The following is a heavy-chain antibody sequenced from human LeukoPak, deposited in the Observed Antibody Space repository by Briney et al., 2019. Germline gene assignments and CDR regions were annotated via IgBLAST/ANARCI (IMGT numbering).Heavy chain of an antibody. CDR2: LSDSATYT. CDR1: GFTFSNSA. D-gene: IGHD1-7*01. J-gene: IGHJ5*02. CDR3: AKLPYNWNYWFDP. Sequence: AGGSLRLSCAASGFTFSNSAMSWVRQAPGKGLEWVSTLSDSATYTYYADSVKGRFTISRDNSKNTLYLQMNSLRAEDTAVYYCAKLPYNWNYWFDPWGQGTLVTVSS. V-gene: IGHV3-23*01.